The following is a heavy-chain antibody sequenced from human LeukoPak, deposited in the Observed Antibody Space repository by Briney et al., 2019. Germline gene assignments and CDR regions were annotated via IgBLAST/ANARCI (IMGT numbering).Heavy chain of an antibody. J-gene: IGHJ4*02. CDR2: IYYTGTT. D-gene: IGHD3-22*01. CDR1: DGSISSYY. V-gene: IGHV4-59*01. CDR3: ARWGHFDTSGYFAADY. Sequence: SETLSLTCTVSDGSISSYYWNWFRQPPGKGLEWIGHIYYTGTTHYNPSLQSRVSISIDTSKNQFSLKLRSVTAVDTAVYYCARWGHFDTSGYFAADYWGQGTLITVSS.